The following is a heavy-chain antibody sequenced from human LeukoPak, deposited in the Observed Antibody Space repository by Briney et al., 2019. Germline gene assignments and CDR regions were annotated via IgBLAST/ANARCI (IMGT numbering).Heavy chain of an antibody. Sequence: LSLTCTVSGGSISSHNWSWIRQPPGKGLEWVSYISSSGSTIYYADSVKGRFTISRDNAKNSLYLQMNSLRAEDTAVYYCARDIEGFDPWGQGTLVTVSS. D-gene: IGHD2-15*01. CDR2: ISSSGSTI. V-gene: IGHV3-11*01. CDR3: ARDIEGFDP. J-gene: IGHJ5*02. CDR1: GGSISSHN.